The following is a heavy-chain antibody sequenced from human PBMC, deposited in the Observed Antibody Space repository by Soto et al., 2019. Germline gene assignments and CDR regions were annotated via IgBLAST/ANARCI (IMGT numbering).Heavy chain of an antibody. CDR1: GGTFSSYA. Sequence: SVKVSCKASGGTFSSYAISWVRQAPGQGLEWMGGIIPIFGTANYAQMFQGRVTITADKSTSTAYMELSSLRSEDTAVYYCARDPNQKQYVYVGMDVWGQGTTVTVSS. D-gene: IGHD2-2*01. CDR2: IIPIFGTA. V-gene: IGHV1-69*06. J-gene: IGHJ6*02. CDR3: ARDPNQKQYVYVGMDV.